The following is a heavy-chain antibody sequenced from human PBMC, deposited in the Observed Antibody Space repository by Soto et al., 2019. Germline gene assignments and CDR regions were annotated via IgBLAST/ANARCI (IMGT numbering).Heavy chain of an antibody. V-gene: IGHV4-39*01. Sequence: TSETQSLTCTVSGGTIRSSSYYWGWIRQPPGKGLEWIGSIYYSGGTYYNPSLKSRVTISVDTSNNQLSLQLNSVTPDDTAVYYCARLIGNSWLDSWGQGTLVTVSS. CDR2: IYYSGGT. CDR3: ARLIGNSWLDS. CDR1: GGTIRSSSYY. J-gene: IGHJ5*01.